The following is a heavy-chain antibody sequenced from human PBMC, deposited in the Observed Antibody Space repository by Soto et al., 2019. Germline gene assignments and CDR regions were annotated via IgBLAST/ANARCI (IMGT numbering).Heavy chain of an antibody. D-gene: IGHD3-16*01. V-gene: IGHV4-39*01. Sequence: SETLSLTCTVSGGSISSSSYYWGWIRQPPGKGLEWIGSIYYSGRTYYNPSLKSRVTISVDTSKNQFSLKLSSVPAADTAVYYCASLSTWTFDYWGRGTLVTVSS. CDR3: ASLSTWTFDY. CDR2: IYYSGRT. CDR1: GGSISSSSYY. J-gene: IGHJ4*02.